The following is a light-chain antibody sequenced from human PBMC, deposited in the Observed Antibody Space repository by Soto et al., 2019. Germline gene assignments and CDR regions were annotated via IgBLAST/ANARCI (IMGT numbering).Light chain of an antibody. J-gene: IGLJ1*01. V-gene: IGLV2-14*01. Sequence: QSVLTQPASVSGSPGQSITISCTGTSSDVGGYNYVSWYQQHPGKAPKLMIYEVSYRPSGVSNRFSGSKSGNTASLTISGLQAEDEADYYCSSYTSSSTLAYVFGTGTKLTVL. CDR1: SSDVGGYNY. CDR3: SSYTSSSTLAYV. CDR2: EVS.